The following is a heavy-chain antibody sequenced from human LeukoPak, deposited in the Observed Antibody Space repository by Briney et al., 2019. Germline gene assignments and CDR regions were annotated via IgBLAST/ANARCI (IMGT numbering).Heavy chain of an antibody. CDR2: ISGSGGTT. CDR3: VVTSAMAVANPFDY. D-gene: IGHD6-19*01. V-gene: IGHV3-23*01. CDR1: GFTFSSYV. J-gene: IGHJ4*02. Sequence: PGGSLRLSCAASGFTFSSYVMNWVRQTPGKGLEWVSTISGSGGTTYYADSVKGRFTISRDNSKNSLYLQMSSLRADDTAIYYCVVTSAMAVANPFDYWGQGTLVTVSS.